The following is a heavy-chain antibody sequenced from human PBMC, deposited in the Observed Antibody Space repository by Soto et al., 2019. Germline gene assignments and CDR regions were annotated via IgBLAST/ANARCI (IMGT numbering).Heavy chain of an antibody. CDR1: GYSFTSYW. Sequence: GESLKISCKGSGYSFTSYWIGWVRQMPGKGLEWMGIIYPGDSDTRYSPSFQGQVTISADKSISTAYLQWSSLKASDTAMYYCARHGKDDFWSGYYYDYYYYGMDVWGQGTTVTVSS. CDR2: IYPGDSDT. J-gene: IGHJ6*02. D-gene: IGHD3-3*01. V-gene: IGHV5-51*01. CDR3: ARHGKDDFWSGYYYDYYYYGMDV.